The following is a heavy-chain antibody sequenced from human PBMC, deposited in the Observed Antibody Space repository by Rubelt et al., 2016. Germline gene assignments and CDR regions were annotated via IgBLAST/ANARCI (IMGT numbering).Heavy chain of an antibody. CDR2: INHSGST. CDR3: ASSRFSDLFRACDI. V-gene: IGHV4-34*01. D-gene: IGHD2-21*01. J-gene: IGHJ3*02. Sequence: QVQLQQWGAGLLKPSETLSLTCAVYGGSFSIYYWSWIRQPPGKGLEWIGEINHSGSTNYNPSLKSRVTRSVDRSKNQFSLRLISVTAADTAVYYCASSRFSDLFRACDIWGQGTMVTVSS. CDR1: GGSFSIYY.